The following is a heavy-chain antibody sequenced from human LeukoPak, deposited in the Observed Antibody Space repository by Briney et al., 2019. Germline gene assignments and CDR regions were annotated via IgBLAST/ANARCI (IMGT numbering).Heavy chain of an antibody. V-gene: IGHV1-58*02. Sequence: SVKVSCKASGFTFTSSAMQWVRQARGQRLEWIGWIVVGSGNTNYAQKFQERVTITRDMSTNTAYMELSSLRSEDTAVYYCAAGYYYDSSGYRNDAFDIWGQGTMVTVSS. CDR2: IVVGSGNT. CDR3: AAGYYYDSSGYRNDAFDI. CDR1: GFTFTSSA. J-gene: IGHJ3*02. D-gene: IGHD3-22*01.